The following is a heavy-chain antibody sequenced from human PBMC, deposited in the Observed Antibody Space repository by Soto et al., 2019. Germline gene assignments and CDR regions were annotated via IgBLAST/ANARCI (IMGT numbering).Heavy chain of an antibody. Sequence: GGSLRLSCAASGFTFSSYAMSWVRQAPGKGLEWVSAISGSGGSTYYADSVKGRFTISRDNSKNTLYLQMNSLRAEDTAVYYCAKDHYDFWSGYYTGTKGRGGFDYWGQGTLVTVSS. V-gene: IGHV3-23*01. CDR2: ISGSGGST. D-gene: IGHD3-3*01. J-gene: IGHJ4*02. CDR1: GFTFSSYA. CDR3: AKDHYDFWSGYYTGTKGRGGFDY.